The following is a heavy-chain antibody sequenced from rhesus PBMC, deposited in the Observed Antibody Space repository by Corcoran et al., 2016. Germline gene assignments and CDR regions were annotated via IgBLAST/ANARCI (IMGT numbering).Heavy chain of an antibody. V-gene: IGHV4-80*01. Sequence: QEQLQESGPGLVKPSETLSLTCAVSGASISSYGWSWIRQPPGKGLEWIGEIFGNSGTSYYNPTLKRRVIISKDASKTQFSLKLGSVTAADTAVYYCARSGYGSGGVYWGQGILVTISS. CDR3: ARSGYGSGGVY. CDR1: GASISSYG. D-gene: IGHD4-4*01. J-gene: IGHJ4*01. CDR2: IFGNSGTS.